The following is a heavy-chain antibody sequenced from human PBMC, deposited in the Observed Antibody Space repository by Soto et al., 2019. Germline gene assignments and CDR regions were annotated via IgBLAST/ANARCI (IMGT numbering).Heavy chain of an antibody. Sequence: PGGSLRLSCTTSGFPFSSYSMNWVRQAPGKGLEWVSSITSSSSYIFYADSVKGRFTISRDNAKNSLYLEMNSLRAEDTAVYYCAREFISARLPFDSWGQGTLVTVSS. D-gene: IGHD6-6*01. CDR3: AREFISARLPFDS. V-gene: IGHV3-21*01. J-gene: IGHJ4*02. CDR2: ITSSSSYI. CDR1: GFPFSSYS.